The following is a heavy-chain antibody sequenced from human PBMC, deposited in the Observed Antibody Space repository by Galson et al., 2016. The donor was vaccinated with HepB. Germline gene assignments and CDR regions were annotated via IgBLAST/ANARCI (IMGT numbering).Heavy chain of an antibody. Sequence: SVKVSCKASGYTFNRYAMHWVRQAPGQRLEWMGWINAGNGNTNSSPKFQDRVTITRDTSASTADMELSSLRSEDTAVYYCAREVLAATFEYWGQGTLVTVSS. D-gene: IGHD2-15*01. CDR1: GYTFNRYA. V-gene: IGHV1-3*01. CDR2: INAGNGNT. J-gene: IGHJ4*02. CDR3: AREVLAATFEY.